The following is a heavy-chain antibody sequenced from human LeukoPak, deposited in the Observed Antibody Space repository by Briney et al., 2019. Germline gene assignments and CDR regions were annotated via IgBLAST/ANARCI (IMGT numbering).Heavy chain of an antibody. J-gene: IGHJ4*02. Sequence: SVKVSCKASGGTFSSYAISWVRQAPGQGLEWMGGIIPIFGTANYAQKFQGRVTITADESTSTAYMGLSSLRSEDTAVYYCARELVGYSAGYDYWGQGTLVTVSS. CDR3: ARELVGYSAGYDY. V-gene: IGHV1-69*13. CDR1: GGTFSSYA. CDR2: IIPIFGTA. D-gene: IGHD2-15*01.